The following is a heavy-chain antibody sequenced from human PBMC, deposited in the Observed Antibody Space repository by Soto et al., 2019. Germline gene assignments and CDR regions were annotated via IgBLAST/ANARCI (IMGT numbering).Heavy chain of an antibody. J-gene: IGHJ6*03. D-gene: IGHD2-8*01. V-gene: IGHV1-46*03. Sequence: QVQLVQSGAEVKKPGASMKVSCKASGYTFTSYYMRWVRQAPGQGLEWMGIINPSGGSTSYAQKFQGRVTMTRDTSTSTVYMELSSLRSEDTAVYYCARDVGCTNGVCYTIQGYYYMDVWGKGTTVTVSS. CDR3: ARDVGCTNGVCYTIQGYYYMDV. CDR2: INPSGGST. CDR1: GYTFTSYY.